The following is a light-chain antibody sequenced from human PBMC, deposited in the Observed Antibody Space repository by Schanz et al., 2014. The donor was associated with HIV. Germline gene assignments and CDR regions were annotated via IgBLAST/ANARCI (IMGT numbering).Light chain of an antibody. CDR2: GAS. J-gene: IGKJ5*01. V-gene: IGKV3-20*01. Sequence: EIVLTQFPATLSLSPGERATLSCGASQSVSTNLAWYQQKPGQAPRLLTYGASSRATGIPDRFSGSGSGTDFTLTISRLEPEDFAVYYCQQYGSSLITFGQGTRLETK. CDR3: QQYGSSLIT. CDR1: QSVSTN.